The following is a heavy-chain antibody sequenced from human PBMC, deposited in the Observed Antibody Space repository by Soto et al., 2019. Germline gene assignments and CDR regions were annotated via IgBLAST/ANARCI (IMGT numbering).Heavy chain of an antibody. D-gene: IGHD2-2*02. Sequence: ESGGGLVQPGGSLRLSCAASGFTFSSYWMSWVRQAPGKGLEWVANIKQDGSEKYYVDSVKGRFTISRDNAKNSLYLQMNSLRAEDTAVYYCARTPLGYCSSTSCYILPSRYYYYMDVWGKGTTVTVSS. CDR2: IKQDGSEK. J-gene: IGHJ6*03. CDR1: GFTFSSYW. V-gene: IGHV3-7*01. CDR3: ARTPLGYCSSTSCYILPSRYYYYMDV.